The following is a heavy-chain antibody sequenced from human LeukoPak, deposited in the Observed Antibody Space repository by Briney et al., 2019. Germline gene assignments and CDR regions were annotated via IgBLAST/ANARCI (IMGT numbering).Heavy chain of an antibody. Sequence: PGGSLRLSCAASGFTFSDYYMSWTRQAPGKGLEWVSYISSSGSTIYYADSVKGRFTISRDNAKNSLYLQMNNLRAEDTAVYYCASDLYAPDYYDGSGYYLTWGQGTLVTVSS. V-gene: IGHV3-11*04. CDR1: GFTFSDYY. D-gene: IGHD3-22*01. CDR3: ASDLYAPDYYDGSGYYLT. CDR2: ISSSGSTI. J-gene: IGHJ5*02.